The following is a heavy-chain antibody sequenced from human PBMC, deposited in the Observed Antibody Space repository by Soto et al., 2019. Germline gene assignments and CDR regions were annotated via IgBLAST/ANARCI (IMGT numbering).Heavy chain of an antibody. J-gene: IGHJ4*02. CDR2: IIPILGIA. CDR1: GGTFSSYT. V-gene: IGHV1-69*02. CDR3: ARGRRVSSSSVDY. D-gene: IGHD6-13*01. Sequence: QVQLVQSGAEVKKPGSSVKVSCKASGGTFSSYTISWVRQAPGQGLEWMGRIIPILGIANYAQKFQGRVTITADKSTSTAYMELSSLRSEDTDVYYCARGRRVSSSSVDYWGQGTLVTVSS.